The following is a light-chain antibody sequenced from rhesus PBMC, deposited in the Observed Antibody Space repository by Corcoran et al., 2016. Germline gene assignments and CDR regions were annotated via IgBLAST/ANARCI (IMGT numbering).Light chain of an antibody. Sequence: DIQMTQSPTALSASVGDRVTISCRASQNIYSNLAWYQQKPGKAPKLLIYAASSLRTGIPSRFSGRGSGTDFTLTSSSLQPEDSAGYFCQHYYDDPITFGPGTKLDIK. J-gene: IGKJ3*01. V-gene: IGKV1S8*01. CDR2: AAS. CDR1: QNIYSN. CDR3: QHYYDDPIT.